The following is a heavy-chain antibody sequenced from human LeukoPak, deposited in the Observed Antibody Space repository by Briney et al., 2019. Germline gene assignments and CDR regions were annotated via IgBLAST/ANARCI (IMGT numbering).Heavy chain of an antibody. CDR2: IYYSGST. V-gene: IGHV4-34*01. CDR3: ARPGVAGPGYFDY. CDR1: GGSFSGYY. Sequence: SETLSLTCAVYGGSFSGYYWSWIRQPPGKGLEWIGSIYYSGSTYYNPSLKSRVTISVDTSKNQFSLKLSSVTAADTAVYYCARPGVAGPGYFDYWGQGTLVTVSS. J-gene: IGHJ4*02. D-gene: IGHD6-19*01.